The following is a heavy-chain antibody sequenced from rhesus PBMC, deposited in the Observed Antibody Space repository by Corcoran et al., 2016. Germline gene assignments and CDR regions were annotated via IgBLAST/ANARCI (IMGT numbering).Heavy chain of an antibody. Sequence: QVQLQESGPGLVKPSETLSLTCAVSGGSISSNYWSWIRQPPGKGLEWIGYIYGSSGSTSYNPSLKSRVTISTDTSKNQFSLRLSAVTAADTAVYYCARSPIVGRVRSYFDDWGQGVLVTVSS. J-gene: IGHJ4*01. CDR3: ARSPIVGRVRSYFDD. CDR2: IYGSSGST. CDR1: GGSISSNY. D-gene: IGHD5-24*01. V-gene: IGHV4-160*01.